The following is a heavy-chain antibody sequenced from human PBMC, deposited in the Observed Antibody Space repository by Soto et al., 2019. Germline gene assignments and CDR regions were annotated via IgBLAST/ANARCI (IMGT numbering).Heavy chain of an antibody. CDR1: GYTFTGYY. J-gene: IGHJ6*02. CDR2: INPNSGGT. Sequence: ASVKVSCKASGYTFTGYYMHWVRQAPGQGLEWMGWINPNSGGTNYAQKFQGWVTMTRDTSTSTVYMELSSLRSEDTAVYYCASGRLWSGYTYYYYGMDVWGQGTTVTVSS. V-gene: IGHV1-2*04. D-gene: IGHD3-3*01. CDR3: ASGRLWSGYTYYYYGMDV.